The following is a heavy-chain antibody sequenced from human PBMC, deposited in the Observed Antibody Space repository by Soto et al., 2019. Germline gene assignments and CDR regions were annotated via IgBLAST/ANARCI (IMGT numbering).Heavy chain of an antibody. J-gene: IGHJ6*03. D-gene: IGHD6-13*01. Sequence: SETLSLTCTVSGDSISSYYWSWIRQPPGKGLEWIGYIYYSGSTNYNPSLKSRVTISVDTSKNQFSLKLSSVTAADTAVYYCGVGSSWNSYYYYMDVWGKGTTVTVSS. CDR1: GDSISSYY. CDR2: IYYSGST. CDR3: GVGSSWNSYYYYMDV. V-gene: IGHV4-59*01.